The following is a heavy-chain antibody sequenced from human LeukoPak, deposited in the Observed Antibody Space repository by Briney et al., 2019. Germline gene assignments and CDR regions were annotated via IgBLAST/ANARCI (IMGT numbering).Heavy chain of an antibody. D-gene: IGHD6-6*01. Sequence: SETLSLTCAVSGAFITNSHWWSWIRQPPGKGLEWIGYIYYSGSTNYNPSLKSRLTISIDTSENQFSLKLSSVTAADTAVYYCAREYSSSSGRRAFDIWGQGTMVTVSS. V-gene: IGHV4-59*08. J-gene: IGHJ3*02. CDR1: GAFITNSHW. CDR2: IYYSGST. CDR3: AREYSSSSGRRAFDI.